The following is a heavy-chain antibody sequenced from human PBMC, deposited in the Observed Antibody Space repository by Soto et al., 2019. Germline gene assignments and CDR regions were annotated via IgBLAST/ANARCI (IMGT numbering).Heavy chain of an antibody. CDR2: ISSSGGNI. CDR1: GFTFSSYA. V-gene: IGHV3-23*01. J-gene: IGHJ3*02. CDR3: AKEKAAPGGAFDI. Sequence: EVQLLESGGGLVQPWGSLRLSCAASGFTFSSYAMSWVRQAPGKGLEWVSVISSSGGNIYYADSVKGRFTISRDNSKNTLYLQMNTLRAEDTAVYYCAKEKAAPGGAFDIWGQGTMVTVSS. D-gene: IGHD6-13*01.